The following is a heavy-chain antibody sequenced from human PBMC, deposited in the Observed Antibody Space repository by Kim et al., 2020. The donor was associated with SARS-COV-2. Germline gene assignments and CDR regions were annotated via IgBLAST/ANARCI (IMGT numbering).Heavy chain of an antibody. CDR3: AKGNKAVAGTIDY. CDR1: GFTFDDYA. CDR2: LSWYSGYI. J-gene: IGHJ4*02. D-gene: IGHD6-19*01. V-gene: IGHV3-9*01. Sequence: GGSLRLSCAASGFTFDDYAMHWVRQAPGKGLELVSGLSWYSGYIDYADSVKGRFTISRDNAKNSLYLQMNSQRAEDTALYYCAKGNKAVAGTIDYWGQGTLVTVSS.